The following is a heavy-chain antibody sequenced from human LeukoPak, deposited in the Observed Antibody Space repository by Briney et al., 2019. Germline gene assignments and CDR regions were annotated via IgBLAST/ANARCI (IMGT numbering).Heavy chain of an antibody. Sequence: ASVRVSCKASGYTFTSYGISWVRQAPGQGLEWMGWISAYNGNTNYAQKLQGRATMTTDTSTSTAYMELRSLRSDDTAVYYCARDGSYLSVGAFDIWGQGTMVTVSS. V-gene: IGHV1-18*01. CDR3: ARDGSYLSVGAFDI. CDR2: ISAYNGNT. D-gene: IGHD1-26*01. CDR1: GYTFTSYG. J-gene: IGHJ3*02.